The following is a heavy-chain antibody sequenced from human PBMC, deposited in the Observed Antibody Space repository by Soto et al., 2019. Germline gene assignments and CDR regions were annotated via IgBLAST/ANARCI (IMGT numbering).Heavy chain of an antibody. CDR2: ISAYNGNT. Sequence: ASVKVSCRASGYTFTSYGISWVGQAPGQGLEWMGWISAYNGNTNYAQKLQGRVTMTTDTSTSTAYMELRSLRSDDTAVYYCATYSSSYLFNDYWGQGTPVTVSS. V-gene: IGHV1-18*01. CDR3: ATYSSSYLFNDY. CDR1: GYTFTSYG. J-gene: IGHJ4*02. D-gene: IGHD6-13*01.